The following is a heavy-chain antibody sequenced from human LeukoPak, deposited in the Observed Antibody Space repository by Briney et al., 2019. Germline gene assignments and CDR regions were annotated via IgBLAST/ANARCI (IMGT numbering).Heavy chain of an antibody. J-gene: IGHJ4*02. Sequence: ASVKVSCKASGYTFTGYYMHWVRQAPGQGLGWMGWINPNSGGTNYAQKFQGRVTMTRDTSISTAYMELSRLRSDDTAVYYCARDPLAGRIGYSSGWYVFNYFDYWGQGTLVTVSS. CDR3: ARDPLAGRIGYSSGWYVFNYFDY. CDR1: GYTFTGYY. V-gene: IGHV1-2*02. CDR2: INPNSGGT. D-gene: IGHD6-19*01.